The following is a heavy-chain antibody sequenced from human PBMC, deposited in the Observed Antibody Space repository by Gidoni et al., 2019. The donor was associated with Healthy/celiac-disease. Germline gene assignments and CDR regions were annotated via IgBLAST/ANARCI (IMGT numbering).Heavy chain of an antibody. V-gene: IGHV2-70*04. CDR2: IDWDDDK. Sequence: QVTLKESGPALVKPTQTRTLTCTFSGFSLSTSGMRVSWIRQPPGKALEWLARIDWDDDKFYSTSLKTRLTISKDTSKNQVVLKTTNMDHVDTATYYCERDASSGLFDYWGQGTLVTVSS. J-gene: IGHJ4*02. CDR1: GFSLSTSGMR. CDR3: ERDASSGLFDY. D-gene: IGHD3-22*01.